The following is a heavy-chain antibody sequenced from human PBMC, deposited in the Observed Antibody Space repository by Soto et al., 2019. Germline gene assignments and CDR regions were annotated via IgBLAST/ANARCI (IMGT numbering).Heavy chain of an antibody. CDR1: GFTFSSYG. CDR3: ARDGYCSSTSCLLGLDY. J-gene: IGHJ4*02. D-gene: IGHD2-2*03. Sequence: GGSLRLSCAASGFTFSSYGMHWVRQAPGKGLEWVAAISSSSSYIYYADSVKGRFTISRDNAKNSLYLQMNSLRAEDTAVYYCARDGYCSSTSCLLGLDYWGQGTLVTVSS. CDR2: ISSSSSYI. V-gene: IGHV3-21*01.